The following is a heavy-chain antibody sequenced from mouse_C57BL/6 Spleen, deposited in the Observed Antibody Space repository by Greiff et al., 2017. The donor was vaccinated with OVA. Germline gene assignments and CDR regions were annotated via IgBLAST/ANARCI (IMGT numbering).Heavy chain of an antibody. CDR2: IYPRSGNT. D-gene: IGHD1-1*01. J-gene: IGHJ2*01. CDR3: ARDYYGSSPYYFDY. Sequence: QVQLQQSGAELARPGASVKLSCKASGYTFTSYGISWVKQRTGQGLEWIGEIYPRSGNTYYNEKFKGKATLTADKSSSTAYMELRSLTSDDSAVYFCARDYYGSSPYYFDYWGQGTTLTVSS. CDR1: GYTFTSYG. V-gene: IGHV1-81*01.